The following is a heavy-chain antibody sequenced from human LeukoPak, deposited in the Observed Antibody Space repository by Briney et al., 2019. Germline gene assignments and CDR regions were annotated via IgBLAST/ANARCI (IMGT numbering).Heavy chain of an antibody. CDR2: ISYDGSNK. V-gene: IGHV3-30-3*01. CDR3: ARGGIAARFAY. CDR1: GFTFSSYA. D-gene: IGHD6-6*01. Sequence: GRSLRLSCAASGFTFSSYAMHWVRQAPGKGLEWVAVISYDGSNKYYADSVKGRFTISRDNAKNSLYLQMNSLRVEDTAVYYCARGGIAARFAYWGQGTLVTVSS. J-gene: IGHJ4*02.